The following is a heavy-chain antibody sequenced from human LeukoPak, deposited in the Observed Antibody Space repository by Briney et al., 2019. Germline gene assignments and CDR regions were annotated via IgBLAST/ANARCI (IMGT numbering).Heavy chain of an antibody. D-gene: IGHD6-13*01. Sequence: GGSLRLSCAASGFTFSSYSMNWVRQAPGKGLEWVSSISSSSSYIYYADSVKGRFTISRDNAKNSLYLQMNSLRAEDTAVYYCASGSSSWAYYFDYWGQGTLVTVSS. CDR3: ASGSSSWAYYFDY. J-gene: IGHJ4*02. CDR1: GFTFSSYS. CDR2: ISSSSSYI. V-gene: IGHV3-21*01.